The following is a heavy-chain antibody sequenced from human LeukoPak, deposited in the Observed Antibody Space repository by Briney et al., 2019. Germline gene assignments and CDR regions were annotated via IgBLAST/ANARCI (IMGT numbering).Heavy chain of an antibody. Sequence: SETLSLTCTVSGGSISSSSYYWDWIRQPPGKGLEWIGSIYYSGSTYYNPSLKSRVTISVDTSKNQFSLKLSSVTAADTAVYYCARDPVGDYGDYWGQGTLVTVSS. CDR2: IYYSGST. CDR3: ARDPVGDYGDY. V-gene: IGHV4-39*07. CDR1: GGSISSSSYY. J-gene: IGHJ4*02. D-gene: IGHD4-17*01.